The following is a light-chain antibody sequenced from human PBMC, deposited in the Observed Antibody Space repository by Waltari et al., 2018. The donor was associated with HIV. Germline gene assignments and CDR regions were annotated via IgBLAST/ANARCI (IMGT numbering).Light chain of an antibody. V-gene: IGKV3-15*01. Sequence: IVMTQTPATLSVSPGERATLSCRASQSVSTNLAWYQQKPGQAPRLLIYGASTRATDIPARFSGSGSGTEFTLTISSLQSEDFALYYCQQYNTWSTFGQGTTLEVK. CDR3: QQYNTWST. J-gene: IGKJ2*01. CDR2: GAS. CDR1: QSVSTN.